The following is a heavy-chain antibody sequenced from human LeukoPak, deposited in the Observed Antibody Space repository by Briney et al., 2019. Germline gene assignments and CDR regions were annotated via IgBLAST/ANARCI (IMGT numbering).Heavy chain of an antibody. Sequence: SETLSLTCTVSGGSISSYYWSWIRQPPRKGLEWIGYIYYSGSTNYNPSLKSRVTISVDTSKNQFSLKLSSVTAADTAVYYCARGFRYSSSWYREYYFDYSGQGTLVTVSS. D-gene: IGHD6-13*01. J-gene: IGHJ4*02. CDR1: GGSISSYY. V-gene: IGHV4-59*01. CDR3: ARGFRYSSSWYREYYFDY. CDR2: IYYSGST.